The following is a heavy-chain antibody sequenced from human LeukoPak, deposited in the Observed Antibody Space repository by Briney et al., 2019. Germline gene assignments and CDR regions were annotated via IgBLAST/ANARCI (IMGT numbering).Heavy chain of an antibody. D-gene: IGHD3-22*01. Sequence: GGSLRLSCAASGCTFSSYWMSWVRQAPGKGLEWVANIKQDGSEKYYVDSVKGRFIISRDNAKNSLYLQMNSLRAEDTAVYYCARFPASYDSSGYYQDGGAFDIWGQGTMVTVSS. CDR1: GCTFSSYW. CDR2: IKQDGSEK. J-gene: IGHJ3*02. CDR3: ARFPASYDSSGYYQDGGAFDI. V-gene: IGHV3-7*01.